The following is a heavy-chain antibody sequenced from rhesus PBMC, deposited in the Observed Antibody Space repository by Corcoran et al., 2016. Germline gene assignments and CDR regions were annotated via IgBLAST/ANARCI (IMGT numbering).Heavy chain of an antibody. CDR1: GGSFSSYW. Sequence: QVQLQESGPGLVKPSETLSLTCAVSGGSFSSYWWGWIRQPPGKGLEWIGSSQWGSGSTEYNPSLKSRATISRATSKNQFSLKLSSVTAADTAVYYCARGPYSGSYYEGYWGQGVLVTVSS. V-gene: IGHV4-160*01. CDR2: SQWGSGST. J-gene: IGHJ4*01. CDR3: ARGPYSGSYYEGY. D-gene: IGHD3-16*01.